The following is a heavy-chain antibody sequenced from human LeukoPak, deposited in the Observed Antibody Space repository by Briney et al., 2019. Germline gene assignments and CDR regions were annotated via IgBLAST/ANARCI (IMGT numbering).Heavy chain of an antibody. D-gene: IGHD2-8*02. J-gene: IGHJ4*02. CDR1: GFTFSTFA. CDR3: ATYRQVLLPFES. Sequence: GRSLRLSCAASGFTFSTFAMIWVRQPPGKGLEWVSSIFPSGGEIHYAYSVRGRFTISRDNSKSTLSLQMNSLRAEDTAIYYCATYRQVLLPFESWGQGTLVTVSS. V-gene: IGHV3-23*01. CDR2: IFPSGGEI.